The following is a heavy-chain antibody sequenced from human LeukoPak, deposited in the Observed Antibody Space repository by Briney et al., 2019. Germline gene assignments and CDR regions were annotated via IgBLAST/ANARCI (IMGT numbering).Heavy chain of an antibody. V-gene: IGHV3-48*01. J-gene: IGHJ4*02. D-gene: IGHD2-15*01. CDR2: ISSSSSTI. CDR3: ARGSPYSIPFDY. Sequence: PGGSLRLSCAASGFTFSNYNLIWVRQAPGKGLEWVSYISSSSSTIHYADSVKGRFTISRDNAKNSLYLQMNSLRAEDTAVYYCARGSPYSIPFDYWGQGTLVTVSS. CDR1: GFTFSNYN.